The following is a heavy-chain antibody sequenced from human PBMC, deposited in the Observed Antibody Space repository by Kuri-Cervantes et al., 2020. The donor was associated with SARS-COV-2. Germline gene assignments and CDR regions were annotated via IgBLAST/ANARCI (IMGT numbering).Heavy chain of an antibody. CDR3: AKDHFGVHDF. D-gene: IGHD2-21*01. Sequence: GESLKISCAASGFNFSRTDMHWVRQAPGKGLEWVAVISYDGKKKKCIGSGKGRFTISRDNSQNTVYLRMTNLRSEDTAMYYCAKDHFGVHDFWGQGSLVTVSS. J-gene: IGHJ4*02. CDR1: GFNFSRTD. V-gene: IGHV3-30*18. CDR2: ISYDGKKK.